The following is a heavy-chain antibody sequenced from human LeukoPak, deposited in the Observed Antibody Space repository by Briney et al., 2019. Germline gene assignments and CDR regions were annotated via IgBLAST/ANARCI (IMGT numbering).Heavy chain of an antibody. V-gene: IGHV3-48*03. CDR1: GFTFSSYE. Sequence: GGSLRLSCAASGFTFSSYEMNWVRQAPGKGLEWVSYISSSGSTIYYADSVKGRFTISRDNAKNSLYLQMNSLRAEDTAVYYCARAEWELTQGYYFDYWGQGTLVTVSS. CDR2: ISSSGSTI. D-gene: IGHD1-26*01. J-gene: IGHJ4*02. CDR3: ARAEWELTQGYYFDY.